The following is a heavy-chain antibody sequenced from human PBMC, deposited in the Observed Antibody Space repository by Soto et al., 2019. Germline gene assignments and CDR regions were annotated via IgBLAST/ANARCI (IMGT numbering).Heavy chain of an antibody. CDR3: ARCRLWYEVDY. CDR2: TWYDGSNE. CDR1: GFTLSQYG. Sequence: QVRLVESGGGVVQPGRSLRLSCAASGFTLSQYGMHWVRQAPGKGLEWVAVTWYDGSNEYYADSVKGRFTIFRDNSKNMLYLQMNSLRAEDTAVYYCARCRLWYEVDYWGQGTLVTVSP. V-gene: IGHV3-33*01. J-gene: IGHJ4*02. D-gene: IGHD3-10*01.